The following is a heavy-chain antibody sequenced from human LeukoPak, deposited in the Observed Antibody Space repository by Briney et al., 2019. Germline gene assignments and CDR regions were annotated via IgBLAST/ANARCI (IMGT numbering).Heavy chain of an antibody. D-gene: IGHD3-10*01. Sequence: PGRSLRLSCAASGFTFSNYSMHWVRQAPGKGLVWVAVIWYDGGNKYYADSVKGRFTISRDNSKSTLYLQMNSLRAEDTAVYYCARDVPYYYASGSSKPLDYWGQGTLVTVSS. J-gene: IGHJ4*02. CDR2: IWYDGGNK. V-gene: IGHV3-33*01. CDR3: ARDVPYYYASGSSKPLDY. CDR1: GFTFSNYS.